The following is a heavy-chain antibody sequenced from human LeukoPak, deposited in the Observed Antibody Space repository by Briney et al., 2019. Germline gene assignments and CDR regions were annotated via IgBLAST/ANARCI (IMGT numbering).Heavy chain of an antibody. Sequence: GESLKISCKGSGYSFTNYRIGWVRQMPGKGLESMGIIYPADSDTAYSPSFQGQVTISADKSISTVYLQWSSLKASDTAMYYCARQSRDGSKTRGYYFDYWGQGTLVTVS. CDR1: GYSFTNYR. CDR3: ARQSRDGSKTRGYYFDY. CDR2: IYPADSDT. J-gene: IGHJ4*02. V-gene: IGHV5-51*01. D-gene: IGHD3-10*01.